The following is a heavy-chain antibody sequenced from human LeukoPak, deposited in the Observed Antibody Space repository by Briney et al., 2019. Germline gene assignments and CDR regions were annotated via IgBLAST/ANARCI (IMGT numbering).Heavy chain of an antibody. Sequence: SVKVSCKASGGTFSSYAISWVRQAPGQGLEWVGGIIPIFGTANYAQKFQGRVTITADESTSTAYMELSSLRSEDTAVYYCARGGPTEDLLGGYSSSSYYFDYWGQGTLVTVSS. CDR3: ARGGPTEDLLGGYSSSSYYFDY. D-gene: IGHD6-6*01. CDR1: GGTFSSYA. J-gene: IGHJ4*02. CDR2: IIPIFGTA. V-gene: IGHV1-69*13.